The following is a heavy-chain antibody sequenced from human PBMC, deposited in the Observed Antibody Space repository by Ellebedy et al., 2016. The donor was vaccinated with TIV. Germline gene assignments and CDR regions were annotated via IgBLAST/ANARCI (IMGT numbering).Heavy chain of an antibody. J-gene: IGHJ4*02. CDR2: IKPDGSEK. CDR3: ARARFSSSWYFDY. Sequence: GGSLRLXXAASGFSFSNYWMTWVRQAPGKGLEWAANIKPDGSEKYYLDSVKGRLTISRDNAKNSLYLQLSGLRAEDTAVYYCARARFSSSWYFDYWGQGALVTVSS. CDR1: GFSFSNYW. D-gene: IGHD6-13*01. V-gene: IGHV3-7*01.